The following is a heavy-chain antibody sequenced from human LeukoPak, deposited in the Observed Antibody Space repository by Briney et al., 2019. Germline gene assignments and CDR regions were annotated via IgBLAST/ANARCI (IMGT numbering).Heavy chain of an antibody. D-gene: IGHD5-18*01. CDR3: AKDGSYGSLEY. J-gene: IGHJ4*02. Sequence: GGSLRLSCAASGFTSSSYGMHWVRQAPGKGLEWVAVISYDGSNKYHADSVKGRFTISRDNSKNTLYLQMNSLRAEDTAVYYCAKDGSYGSLEYWGQGTLVTVSS. CDR1: GFTSSSYG. CDR2: ISYDGSNK. V-gene: IGHV3-30*18.